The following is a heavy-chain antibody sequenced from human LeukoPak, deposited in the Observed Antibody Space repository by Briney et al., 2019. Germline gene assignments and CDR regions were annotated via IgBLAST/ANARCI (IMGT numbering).Heavy chain of an antibody. CDR1: GGSISSYY. Sequence: SETLSLTCTVSGGSISSYYWSWIRQPAGKGLEWLGRIYTSGSTNYNPSLKSRVTMSVDTSKNQFSLKLSSVTAADTAVYYCATRGYCSGGSCYSGYYYYMDVWGKGTTVTVSS. J-gene: IGHJ6*03. V-gene: IGHV4-4*07. CDR2: IYTSGST. D-gene: IGHD2-15*01. CDR3: ATRGYCSGGSCYSGYYYYMDV.